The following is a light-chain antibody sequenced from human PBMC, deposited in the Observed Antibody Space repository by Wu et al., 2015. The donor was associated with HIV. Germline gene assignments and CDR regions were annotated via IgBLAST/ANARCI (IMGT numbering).Light chain of an antibody. CDR3: QQYDSSLWA. Sequence: EIVLTQSPGTLSLFPGERATLPCRASQSVSSSNLVWYQQKPGRAPRLLIYGASSRAPGIPDRFSGSGSGTDFTLTISRLEPEDFAVYYCQQYDSSLWAFGQGTKVEIK. CDR1: QSVSSSN. V-gene: IGKV3-20*01. J-gene: IGKJ1*01. CDR2: GAS.